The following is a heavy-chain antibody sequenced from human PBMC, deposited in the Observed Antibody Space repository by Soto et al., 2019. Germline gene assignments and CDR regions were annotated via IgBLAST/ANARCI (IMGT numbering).Heavy chain of an antibody. CDR2: ISHTGTT. D-gene: IGHD6-13*01. CDR3: ARRYSSSLDV. Sequence: PSETLSITCTVSGDSITSSYWWSWVRQPPGRGLEWIGKISHTGTTYYNPSLESRITISVEKSKNQFSLKLTSVTAADTAVYYCARRYSSSLDVWGQGTTVTVSS. CDR1: GDSITSSYW. V-gene: IGHV4-4*02. J-gene: IGHJ6*02.